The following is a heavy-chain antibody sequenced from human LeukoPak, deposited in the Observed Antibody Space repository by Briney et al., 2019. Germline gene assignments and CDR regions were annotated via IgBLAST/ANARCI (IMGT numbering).Heavy chain of an antibody. CDR3: ARGQGATVPQVGKNWFDP. CDR2: VNESGGT. Sequence: SETLSLTCAVYIDSFSNYHWNWIRQTPAKGMEWIGEVNESGGTNISPSLRSRVILSADTSKNQFSLKLISVTVADTAIYYCARGQGATVPQVGKNWFDPWGQGTRVTVSS. CDR1: IDSFSNYH. V-gene: IGHV4-34*01. D-gene: IGHD1-26*01. J-gene: IGHJ5*02.